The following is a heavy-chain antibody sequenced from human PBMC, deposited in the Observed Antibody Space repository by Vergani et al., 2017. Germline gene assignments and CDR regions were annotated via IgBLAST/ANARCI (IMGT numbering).Heavy chain of an antibody. V-gene: IGHV4-61*01. Sequence: QVQLQESGPGLVKPSETLSLTCTVSGYSISSGYYWSWIRQPPGKGLEWIGYIYYSGSTNYNPSLKSRVTISVDTSKNQFSLKLSSVTAADTAVYYCARLKYSSGWYPDYWGQGTLVTVSS. CDR3: ARLKYSSGWYPDY. D-gene: IGHD6-19*01. CDR1: GYSISSGYY. CDR2: IYYSGST. J-gene: IGHJ4*02.